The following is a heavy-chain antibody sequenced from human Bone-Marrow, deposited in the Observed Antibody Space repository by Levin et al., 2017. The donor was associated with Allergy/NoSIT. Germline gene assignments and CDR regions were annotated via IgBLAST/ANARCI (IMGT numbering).Heavy chain of an antibody. CDR1: GFTFSSYA. Sequence: GESLKISCAASGFTFSSYAMSWVRQAPGKGLEWVSAISGSGGSTYYADSVKGRFTISRDNSKNTLYLQMNSLRAEDTAVYYCAKSGDPYDFWSGYYTNYFDYWGQGTLVTVSS. J-gene: IGHJ4*02. CDR3: AKSGDPYDFWSGYYTNYFDY. D-gene: IGHD3-3*01. V-gene: IGHV3-23*01. CDR2: ISGSGGST.